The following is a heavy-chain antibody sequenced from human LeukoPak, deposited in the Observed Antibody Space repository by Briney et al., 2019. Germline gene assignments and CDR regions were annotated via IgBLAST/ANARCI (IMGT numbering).Heavy chain of an antibody. CDR1: GDTFTSYY. J-gene: IGHJ3*02. D-gene: IGHD3-22*01. V-gene: IGHV1-46*01. CDR3: ARGRHYYDSSDYYYEGDAFDI. Sequence: ASVKVSCKASGDTFTSYYMRWVRQAPGQGLEWMGIINPSGGSTSNAQKFQGRVTMTRDMSTSTVYMELSSLRSEDTAVYYCARGRHYYDSSDYYYEGDAFDIWGQGTMVTVSS. CDR2: INPSGGST.